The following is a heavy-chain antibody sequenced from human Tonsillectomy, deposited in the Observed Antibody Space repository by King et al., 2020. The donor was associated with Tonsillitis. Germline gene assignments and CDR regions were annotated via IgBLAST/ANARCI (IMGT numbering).Heavy chain of an antibody. CDR1: GFTFSNYG. CDR3: ATRLSSTSGYYFDY. V-gene: IGHV3-30*03. D-gene: IGHD2-2*01. J-gene: IGHJ4*02. Sequence: VQLVESGGGVVQPGRSLRLSCAASGFTFSNYGMHWVRQAPGKGLEWVAVISYDGGNKYYADSVKGRFTISRDNSKNTLYLQTNSLRAEDTAVYYCATRLSSTSGYYFDYWGPGTLVTVSS. CDR2: ISYDGGNK.